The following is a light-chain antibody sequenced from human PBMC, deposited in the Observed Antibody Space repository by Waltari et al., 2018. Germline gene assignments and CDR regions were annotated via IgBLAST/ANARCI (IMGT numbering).Light chain of an antibody. Sequence: DIQLTQSPSLLSASVGARVTITCRASLGINTYLVWYQQKPGKAPHPLVSATSTLQRGVPSRFSGSGSGTEFTLTISSLQPEDSATYYCQQLYSYSTFGGGTKVEI. CDR2: ATS. CDR3: QQLYSYST. J-gene: IGKJ4*01. V-gene: IGKV1-9*01. CDR1: LGINTY.